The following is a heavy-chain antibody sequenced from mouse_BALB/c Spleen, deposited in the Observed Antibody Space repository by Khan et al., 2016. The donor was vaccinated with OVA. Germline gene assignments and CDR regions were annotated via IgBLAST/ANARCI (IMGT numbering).Heavy chain of an antibody. CDR2: IWSGGST. V-gene: IGHV2-2*02. Sequence: ESGPGLVQPSQSLSITCTVSGFSLTSYGVHWVRQSPGKGLEWLGVIWSGGSTDYNAAFISRLTISKDNSKSQVFFKMNSLQANDTAIYYCVRTYFSYGTYGDYYTMDYWGQGTSVTVSS. CDR1: GFSLTSYG. D-gene: IGHD2-1*01. J-gene: IGHJ4*01. CDR3: VRTYFSYGTYGDYYTMDY.